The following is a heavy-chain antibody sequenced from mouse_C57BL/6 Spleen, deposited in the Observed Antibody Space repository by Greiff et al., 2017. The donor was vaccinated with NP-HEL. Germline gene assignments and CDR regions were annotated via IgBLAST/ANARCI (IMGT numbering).Heavy chain of an antibody. CDR1: GYTFTEYT. CDR3: ARHEDQNGNYGAWFAY. V-gene: IGHV1-62-2*01. D-gene: IGHD2-1*01. CDR2: FYPGSGSL. Sequence: VQLQQSGAELVKPGASVKLSCKASGYTFTEYTIHWVKQRSGQGLEWIGWFYPGSGSLKYNEKFKDNATFTADQSSSTVYMELSRLTSEDSAVYFCARHEDQNGNYGAWFAYWGQGTLVTVSA. J-gene: IGHJ3*01.